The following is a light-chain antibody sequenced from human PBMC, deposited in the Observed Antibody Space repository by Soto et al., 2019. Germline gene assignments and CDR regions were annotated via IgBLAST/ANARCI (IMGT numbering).Light chain of an antibody. CDR3: QQSNNYPRT. CDR2: EDA. V-gene: IGKV1-5*03. Sequence: DIQMTQSPSTLSASVGDRATITCRASQYIHNYLAWYQQKPGEAPKLLIYEDANLESGVPSRFGGSGTGTEFTLTISSLQPDDFATYYCQQSNNYPRTFGQGTRVEI. CDR1: QYIHNY. J-gene: IGKJ1*01.